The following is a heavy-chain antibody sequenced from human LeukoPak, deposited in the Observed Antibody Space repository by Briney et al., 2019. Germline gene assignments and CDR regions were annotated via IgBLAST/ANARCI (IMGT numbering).Heavy chain of an antibody. V-gene: IGHV3-23*01. Sequence: GGSLRLSCAASGFTFSNYAMNWVRQAPGEGLEWVSTISGVGDSTYYAESVKGRFTMSRDNSKNTVYLQMNSLRVEDTAIYYCAKRADGCSGVSCYYYYMDVWGKETTVTVSS. CDR2: ISGVGDST. J-gene: IGHJ6*03. CDR3: AKRADGCSGVSCYYYYMDV. D-gene: IGHD2-15*01. CDR1: GFTFSNYA.